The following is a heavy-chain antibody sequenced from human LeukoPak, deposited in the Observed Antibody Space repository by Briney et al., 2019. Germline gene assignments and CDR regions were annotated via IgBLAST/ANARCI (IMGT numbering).Heavy chain of an antibody. CDR2: MNPNSGNT. Sequence: ASVKVSCKASGYPFTSYDINWVRQATGQGLEWMGWMNPNSGNTGYAQKFQGRVTITRNTSITTAYMELSSLRSEDTAVHFCARGVLTTPYYYYYMDVWGKGTTVTVSS. CDR1: GYPFTSYD. CDR3: ARGVLTTPYYYYYMDV. V-gene: IGHV1-8*03. D-gene: IGHD1-1*01. J-gene: IGHJ6*03.